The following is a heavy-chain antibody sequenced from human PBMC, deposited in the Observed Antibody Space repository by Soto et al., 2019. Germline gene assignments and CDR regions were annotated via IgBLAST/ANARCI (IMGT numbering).Heavy chain of an antibody. CDR2: IRSKAYGGTT. CDR1: GFTFGDYA. CDR3: TRDYYGSGSHYDY. J-gene: IGHJ4*02. D-gene: IGHD3-10*01. V-gene: IGHV3-49*03. Sequence: GGSLRLSCTASGFTFGDYAMSWFRQAPGKGLEWVGFIRSKAYGGTTEYAASVKGRFTISRDDSKSIAYLQMNSLKTEDTAVYYCTRDYYGSGSHYDYWGQGTLVTVSS.